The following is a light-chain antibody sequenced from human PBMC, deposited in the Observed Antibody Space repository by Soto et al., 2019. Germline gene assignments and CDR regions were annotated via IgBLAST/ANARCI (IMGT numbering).Light chain of an antibody. CDR3: QQYGSSRWT. CDR1: QSVSSSY. Sequence: EIVLTQSPCTLSLSPGERSTLSCISSQSVSSSYLAWYQQKPGQAPRLLIYGASSRATGIPDRFSGSGSGTDFTLTISRLEPEDFAVYYCQQYGSSRWTFGQGTKVDIK. V-gene: IGKV3-20*01. CDR2: GAS. J-gene: IGKJ1*01.